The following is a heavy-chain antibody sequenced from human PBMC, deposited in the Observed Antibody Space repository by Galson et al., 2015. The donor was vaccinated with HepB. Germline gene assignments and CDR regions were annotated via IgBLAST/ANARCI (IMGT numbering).Heavy chain of an antibody. V-gene: IGHV4-39*07. CDR1: GGSISSSSYY. Sequence: LSLTCTVSGGSISSSSYYWGWIRQPPGKGLEWIGSIYYSGSTYYNPSLKSRVTISVDTSKNQFSLKLSSVTAADTAVYYCARVSGSVRFLEWLSPGWFDPWGQGTLVTVSS. D-gene: IGHD3-3*01. J-gene: IGHJ5*02. CDR2: IYYSGST. CDR3: ARVSGSVRFLEWLSPGWFDP.